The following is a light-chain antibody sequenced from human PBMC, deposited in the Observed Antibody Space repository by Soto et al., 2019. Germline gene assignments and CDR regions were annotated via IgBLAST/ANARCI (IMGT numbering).Light chain of an antibody. Sequence: EIVLTQSPDTLSLSPGERATLSCRTSQNVNSNFLAWYQQKPGRAPRLLFYDASTRAAGVPDRFRGGGSGTDFTLTITRLEPEDFAIYYCQQYGRSPLLYAFGQGTRVGVK. V-gene: IGKV3-20*01. CDR2: DAS. CDR3: QQYGRSPLLYA. J-gene: IGKJ2*01. CDR1: QNVNSNF.